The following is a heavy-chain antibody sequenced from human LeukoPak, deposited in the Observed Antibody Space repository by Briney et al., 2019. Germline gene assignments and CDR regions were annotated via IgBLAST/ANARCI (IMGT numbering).Heavy chain of an antibody. CDR3: AKGFSSGYLFDY. CDR1: GFTFSSYA. J-gene: IGHJ4*02. D-gene: IGHD6-19*01. CDR2: ISGSGGSS. V-gene: IGHV3-23*01. Sequence: GGSLRLSCAASGFTFSSYAMSWVRQAPGKGLEWVSAISGSGGSSYYADSVKGRFTISRDNSKNTLYLQMNSLRAEDTAVYYCAKGFSSGYLFDYWGQGTLVTVSS.